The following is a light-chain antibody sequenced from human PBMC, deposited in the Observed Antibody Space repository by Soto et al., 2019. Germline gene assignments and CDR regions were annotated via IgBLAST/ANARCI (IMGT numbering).Light chain of an antibody. V-gene: IGKV3-20*01. CDR1: QSVSSSY. Sequence: EVVLTQSPGTLSVSPGDRVTLSCRASQSVSSSYLAWYQQKPGQSPRLLIYAASIRATGIPDRFSGSGSGTDFTLTISGLEAEDFAVYYCQQYDTSPWTFGQGTKVDLK. J-gene: IGKJ1*01. CDR3: QQYDTSPWT. CDR2: AAS.